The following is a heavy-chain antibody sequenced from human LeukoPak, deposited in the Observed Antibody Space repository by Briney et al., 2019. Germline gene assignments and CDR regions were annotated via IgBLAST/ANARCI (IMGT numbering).Heavy chain of an antibody. Sequence: ASVKVSCKASGYTFTSYGISWVRQAPGQGLEWMGWISAYNGNTNYAQKFQGRVTMTRDTSISTAYMELSRLRSDDTAVYYCARAAPTYDILTGYVRGNDYWGQGTLVTVSS. CDR1: GYTFTSYG. J-gene: IGHJ4*02. CDR2: ISAYNGNT. CDR3: ARAAPTYDILTGYVRGNDY. V-gene: IGHV1-18*01. D-gene: IGHD3-9*01.